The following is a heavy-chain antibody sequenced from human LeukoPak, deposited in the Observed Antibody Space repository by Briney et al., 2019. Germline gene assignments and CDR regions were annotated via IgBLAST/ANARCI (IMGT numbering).Heavy chain of an antibody. CDR1: GFNFRDHW. Sequence: GGSLRLSCAVSGFNFRDHWLDWVRQAPGKGLEWVGHIKNDGSESYYVDSLKGRFSISRDNTNNALYLQMNSLRVEDTAVYYCAKNNGWFHLAQWGQGTLVTVSS. D-gene: IGHD6-19*01. CDR2: IKNDGSES. CDR3: AKNNGWFHLAQ. J-gene: IGHJ4*02. V-gene: IGHV3-7*03.